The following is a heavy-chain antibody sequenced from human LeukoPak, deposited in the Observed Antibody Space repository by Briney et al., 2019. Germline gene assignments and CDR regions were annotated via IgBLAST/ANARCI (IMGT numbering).Heavy chain of an antibody. CDR2: INPSGGST. D-gene: IGHD5-24*01. J-gene: IGHJ4*02. Sequence: ASVKVSCKESGYTFTTYYMHWVRQAPGQGLQWMGIINPSGGSTSYAQKFQGRVTMTRDTSTSTVYMELSSLRSDDTAIYYCARSVKMPTIVHWGQGTLVTVSS. CDR3: ARSVKMPTIVH. CDR1: GYTFTTYY. V-gene: IGHV1-46*03.